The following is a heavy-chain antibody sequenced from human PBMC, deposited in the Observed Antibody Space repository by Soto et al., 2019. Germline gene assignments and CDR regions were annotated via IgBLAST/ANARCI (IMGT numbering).Heavy chain of an antibody. Sequence: QVQLQQWGAGLLKPSETLSLTCAVFGGSLSGYWWSWIRQPPGKELEWIGESDASGGTNYNPSLKSRVTISVDTSKNQFSLKLTSLIAADTAVYFCARAGFSGPYDAFGIWGQGTMVSVSS. CDR1: GGSLSGYW. CDR3: ARAGFSGPYDAFGI. CDR2: SDASGGT. J-gene: IGHJ3*02. D-gene: IGHD5-12*01. V-gene: IGHV4-34*02.